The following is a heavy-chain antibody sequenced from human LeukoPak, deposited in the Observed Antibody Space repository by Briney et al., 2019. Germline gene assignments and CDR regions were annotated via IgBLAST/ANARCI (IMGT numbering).Heavy chain of an antibody. CDR1: GFTFSSHS. Sequence: PGGSLRLSCAASGFTFSSHSMNWVRQAPGKGLEWVSYISSSSSTIYYADSVKGRFTISRDNAKNSLYLQMNSLRAEDTAVYYCARGAYYYEDSGQGTLVTVSS. D-gene: IGHD3-22*01. V-gene: IGHV3-48*01. CDR3: ARGAYYYED. CDR2: ISSSSSTI. J-gene: IGHJ4*02.